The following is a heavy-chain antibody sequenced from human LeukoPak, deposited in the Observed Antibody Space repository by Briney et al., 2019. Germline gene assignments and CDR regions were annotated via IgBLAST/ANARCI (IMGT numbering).Heavy chain of an antibody. CDR3: ARAPSEIGGYYPEYFRH. CDR2: IKSDGGT. V-gene: IGHV3-74*01. D-gene: IGHD3-22*01. CDR1: GFTFSTYW. J-gene: IGHJ1*01. Sequence: GGSLRLSCAASGFTFSTYWMHWVRQAPGKGLVWVSRIKSDGGTNYADSVKGRFTISRDNAKKTVSLQMTSLRPEDTGVYYCARAPSEIGGYYPEYFRHWGQGTLVTVSS.